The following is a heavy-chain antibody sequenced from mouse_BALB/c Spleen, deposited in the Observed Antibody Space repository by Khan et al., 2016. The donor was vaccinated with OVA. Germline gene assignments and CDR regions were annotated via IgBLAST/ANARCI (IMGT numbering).Heavy chain of an antibody. D-gene: IGHD2-4*01. J-gene: IGHJ3*01. CDR2: IWSGGST. V-gene: IGHV2-2*02. CDR1: GFSLTTYG. CDR3: ARNYDYDEGLAY. Sequence: QVQLQQSGPGLVQPSQSLSITCTVSGFSLTTYGVHWVRQSPGKGLEWLGVIWSGGSTDYNAAFISRLSISKDSSKSQVFFKMNSLQVNDTAIYYCARNYDYDEGLAYWGQGTLVTFSA.